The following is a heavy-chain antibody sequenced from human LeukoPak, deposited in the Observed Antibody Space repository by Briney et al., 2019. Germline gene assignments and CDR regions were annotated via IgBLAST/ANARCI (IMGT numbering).Heavy chain of an antibody. CDR1: GFTFSSYS. V-gene: IGHV3-21*01. D-gene: IGHD7-27*01. CDR3: ARGRGDRAFDI. Sequence: GGSLRLSCAASGFTFSSYSMNWVRQAPGKGLEWVSSISSSSRYIYYADSVNGRFTISRDNAKNSLYLQMHSLRAEDTAVYYCARGRGDRAFDIWGQGTMVTVSS. CDR2: ISSSSRYI. J-gene: IGHJ3*02.